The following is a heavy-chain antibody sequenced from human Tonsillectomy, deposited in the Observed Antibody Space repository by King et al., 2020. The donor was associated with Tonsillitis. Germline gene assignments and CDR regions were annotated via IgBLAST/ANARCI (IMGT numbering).Heavy chain of an antibody. J-gene: IGHJ4*02. Sequence: QVQLQESGPGLVKPSETLSLPCTASGGSIISYYWSWVRQPPGKGLEWIGYIFYSGSTNYNPSLKSRVTISVDTSKNQFSLKLSSVTAADTAVYYGARTFGYSYGYYFDYGGQGTLVTVSS. V-gene: IGHV4-59*01. CDR1: GGSIISYY. CDR3: ARTFGYSYGYYFDY. CDR2: IFYSGST. D-gene: IGHD5-18*01.